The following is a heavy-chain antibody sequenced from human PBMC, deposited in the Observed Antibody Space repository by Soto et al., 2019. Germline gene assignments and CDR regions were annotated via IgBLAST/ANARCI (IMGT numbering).Heavy chain of an antibody. V-gene: IGHV3-74*01. Sequence: DVQLVESGGGLAQPGGSLRLSCVGSGFTFSSYWRHWVRQAPGKGLVWVSRINADGSTTNYADSVKGRFTVSRDNAKNTVYLQMISLRDEDTAVYFCARAGWYRFDYWGQGTLLTVS. CDR2: INADGSTT. J-gene: IGHJ4*02. CDR1: GFTFSSYW. CDR3: ARAGWYRFDY. D-gene: IGHD2-15*01.